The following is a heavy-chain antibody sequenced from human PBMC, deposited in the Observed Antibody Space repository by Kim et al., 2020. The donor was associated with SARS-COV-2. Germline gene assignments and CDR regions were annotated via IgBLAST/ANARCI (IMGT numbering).Heavy chain of an antibody. Sequence: SETLSLTCAVYGESFSDYYWTWIRQPPGKGLEWIGEINHSGSTNYNPSPKSRVIISVDTSRNQFSLQLSSVTAADTAVYYCARGRRGVSMIVLVIQGVEFSFDHWGQGTLVTVSS. CDR3: ARGRRGVSMIVLVIQGVEFSFDH. CDR2: INHSGST. J-gene: IGHJ4*02. V-gene: IGHV4-34*01. D-gene: IGHD3-22*01. CDR1: GESFSDYY.